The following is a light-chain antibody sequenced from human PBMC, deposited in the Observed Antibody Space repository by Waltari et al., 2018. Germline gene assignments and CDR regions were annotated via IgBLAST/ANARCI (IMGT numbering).Light chain of an antibody. Sequence: EIVLTQSPGTLSLSPGERATLSCRASQSVSSSYLAWYQQKPGQAPRPLIDGASSRATGIPDRFRGSGSGTDFTLTISRLEPEDCAVYYCQQYGSSPWTFGQGTKVEIK. V-gene: IGKV3-20*01. CDR3: QQYGSSPWT. J-gene: IGKJ1*01. CDR2: GAS. CDR1: QSVSSSY.